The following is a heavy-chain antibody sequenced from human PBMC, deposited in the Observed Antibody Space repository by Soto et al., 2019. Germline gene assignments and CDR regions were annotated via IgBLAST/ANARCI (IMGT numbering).Heavy chain of an antibody. CDR1: GGTFSSYA. J-gene: IGHJ6*02. CDR2: IIPIFGTA. Sequence: QVQLVQSGAEVKKPGSSVKVSCKASGGTFSSYAISWVRQAPGQGLEWMGGIIPIFGTANYAQKFQGRVMITADESTSTAYLELSSLRSEDTAVYYCARGVRDYPGIYYGMDVWGQGTTVTVFS. V-gene: IGHV1-69*12. D-gene: IGHD4-17*01. CDR3: ARGVRDYPGIYYGMDV.